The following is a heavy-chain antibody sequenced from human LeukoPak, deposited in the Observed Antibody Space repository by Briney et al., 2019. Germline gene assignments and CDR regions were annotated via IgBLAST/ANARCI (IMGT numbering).Heavy chain of an antibody. J-gene: IGHJ4*02. V-gene: IGHV4-4*08. CDR1: GGSVTNYY. CDR3: ARGYSYGDY. D-gene: IGHD5-18*01. CDR2: VFTSGIT. Sequence: SETLSLTCSVSGGSVTNYYWSWIRQSPGKGLEWIGYVFTSGITNYNPSLKSRVTTSVDTSKNQFSLKLSSVTAADTAVYYCARGYSYGDYWGQGTLVTVSS.